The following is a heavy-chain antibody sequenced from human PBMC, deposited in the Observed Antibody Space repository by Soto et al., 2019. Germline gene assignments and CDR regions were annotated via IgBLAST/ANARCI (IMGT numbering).Heavy chain of an antibody. V-gene: IGHV4-30-4*01. Sequence: SETLSLTCTVSGGSISSGNYCWSWIRQPPGKGLEWIGFIHYSGSSYYNPSPKSRVTISVDTSKNQFSLKLDSVTAADTAVYYCARDLDTATYFDYWGHGTLVTVSS. J-gene: IGHJ4*01. CDR1: GGSISSGNYC. D-gene: IGHD5-18*01. CDR3: ARDLDTATYFDY. CDR2: IHYSGSS.